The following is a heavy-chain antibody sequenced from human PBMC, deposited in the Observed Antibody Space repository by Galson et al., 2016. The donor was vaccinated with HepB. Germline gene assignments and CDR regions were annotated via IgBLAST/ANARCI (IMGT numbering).Heavy chain of an antibody. D-gene: IGHD6-19*01. CDR3: AKDLLPSGAGREDYFDY. CDR2: IWYDGSNK. CDR1: GFTFGSYG. Sequence: SLRLSCAASGFTFGSYGMHWVRQAPGKGLEWVAIIWYDGSNKYYADSVKGRFTISRDNSKSTLYLQMNSLRAEDTAIYYCAKDLLPSGAGREDYFDYWGQGTLVTVPS. J-gene: IGHJ4*02. V-gene: IGHV3-33*06.